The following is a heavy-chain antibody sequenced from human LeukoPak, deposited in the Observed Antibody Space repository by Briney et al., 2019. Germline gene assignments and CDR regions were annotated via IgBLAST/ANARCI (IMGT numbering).Heavy chain of an antibody. Sequence: PGGSLRLSCAASGFTFSNYDMHWVRQAPGKGLEWVAVIWFDGNNKYYADSVKGRFTISRDNSKNTLYLQMNSLRVEDTAVYYCAKGISADGYNFERGADYWGQGAQVIVSS. CDR1: GFTFSNYD. J-gene: IGHJ4*02. V-gene: IGHV3-33*06. D-gene: IGHD5-24*01. CDR3: AKGISADGYNFERGADY. CDR2: IWFDGNNK.